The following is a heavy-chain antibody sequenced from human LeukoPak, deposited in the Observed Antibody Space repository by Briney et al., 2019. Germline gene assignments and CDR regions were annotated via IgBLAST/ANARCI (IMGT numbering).Heavy chain of an antibody. Sequence: PGGSLRLSRAASGFTFSSYAMHWVRQAPGKGLEYVAAISSNGGSTYYANSVKGRFTISRDNSKNTLYLQMGSLRAEDMAVYYCARGDELLPNYFDYWGQGNLVAVSS. J-gene: IGHJ4*02. D-gene: IGHD2-15*01. CDR1: GFTFSSYA. CDR3: ARGDELLPNYFDY. V-gene: IGHV3-64*01. CDR2: ISSNGGST.